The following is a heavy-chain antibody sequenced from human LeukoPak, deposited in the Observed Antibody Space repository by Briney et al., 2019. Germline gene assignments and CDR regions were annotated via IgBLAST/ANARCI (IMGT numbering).Heavy chain of an antibody. D-gene: IGHD3-10*01. Sequence: GASVKVSCKASGYTFTGYYMHWVRQAPGQGLEWMGRINPNSGGTNYAQKFQGRVTMTRDTSISTAYMELSRLRSDDTAVYHCARATVTMVRGVPSLDYWGQGTLVTVSS. CDR3: ARATVTMVRGVPSLDY. CDR1: GYTFTGYY. CDR2: INPNSGGT. J-gene: IGHJ4*02. V-gene: IGHV1-2*06.